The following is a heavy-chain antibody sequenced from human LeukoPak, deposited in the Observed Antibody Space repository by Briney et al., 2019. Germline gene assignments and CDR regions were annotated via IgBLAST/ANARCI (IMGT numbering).Heavy chain of an antibody. V-gene: IGHV4-59*01. D-gene: IGHD6-6*01. J-gene: IGHJ4*02. CDR2: IYYSGST. CDR1: GGSISSYF. Sequence: PSETLSLTCTVSGGSISSYFWSWLRQPPGKGLEWIGYIYYSGSTNYNPSLKSRVTISVDTSENQFSLKLSSVTAADTAVYYCARATGEYSSSRPLDYWGQGTLVTVSS. CDR3: ARATGEYSSSRPLDY.